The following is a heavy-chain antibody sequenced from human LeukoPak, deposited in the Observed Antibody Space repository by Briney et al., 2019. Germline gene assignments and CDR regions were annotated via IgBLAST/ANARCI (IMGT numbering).Heavy chain of an antibody. Sequence: SGPTLVNPTQTLTLTCSFSGFSLSTSGMGVGWIRQPPGKALEWLALIYWNDDKSYSPSLKSRLTITKDTSKNQVVLTTTNMDPVDTATYYCGHQTWGSSVDYWGQGTLVTVSS. D-gene: IGHD5/OR15-5a*01. J-gene: IGHJ4*02. CDR2: IYWNDDK. CDR1: GFSLSTSGMG. CDR3: GHQTWGSSVDY. V-gene: IGHV2-5*01.